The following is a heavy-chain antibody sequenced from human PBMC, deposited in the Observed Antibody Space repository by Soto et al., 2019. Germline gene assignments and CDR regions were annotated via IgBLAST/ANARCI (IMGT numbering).Heavy chain of an antibody. J-gene: IGHJ6*02. CDR3: ASDKDIVVVPAAPRYYYYGMGV. CDR1: GYTFTSYG. CDR2: INPYNGKA. D-gene: IGHD2-2*01. Sequence: ASVKVSCKASGYTFTSYGISWVRQAPGQGLKWMGWINPYNGKANYAQKLQGRVTITADASTSTAYMELSSLRSEDTAVYYCASDKDIVVVPAAPRYYYYGMGVWGQGTTVTVSS. V-gene: IGHV1-18*01.